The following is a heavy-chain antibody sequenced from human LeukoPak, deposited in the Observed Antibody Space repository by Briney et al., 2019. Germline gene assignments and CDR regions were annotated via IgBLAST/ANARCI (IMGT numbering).Heavy chain of an antibody. V-gene: IGHV3-11*04. CDR1: GFTFSDYY. CDR3: AREEPQQLLLWPPPFDY. D-gene: IGHD6-13*01. CDR2: ISSSGSTI. J-gene: IGHJ4*02. Sequence: GGSLRLSCAASGFTFSDYYMSWIRQAPGKGLEWVSYISSSGSTIYYADSVKGRFTISRDNAKNSLYLQMNSLRAEDTAVYYCAREEPQQLLLWPPPFDYWGQGTLVTVSS.